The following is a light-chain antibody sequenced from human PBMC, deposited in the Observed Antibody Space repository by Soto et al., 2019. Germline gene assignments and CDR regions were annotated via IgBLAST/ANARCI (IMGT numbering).Light chain of an antibody. CDR2: WAS. CDR3: QQYYSTPTWT. V-gene: IGKV4-1*01. J-gene: IGKJ1*01. Sequence: DIVMTQSPDSLAVSLGERATINCKSSQSVLYSSNNKNYLAWYQQKPGQPPKLLIYWASTRESGVPDRFSGSGSGIDFTHTISSLQAEDVAVFYCQQYYSTPTWTFGQGIKVEIK. CDR1: QSVLYSSNNKNY.